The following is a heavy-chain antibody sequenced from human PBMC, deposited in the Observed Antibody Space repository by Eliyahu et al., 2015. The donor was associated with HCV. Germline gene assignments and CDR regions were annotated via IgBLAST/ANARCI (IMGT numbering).Heavy chain of an antibody. J-gene: IGHJ3*02. V-gene: IGHV3-23*01. CDR1: GFXFSSYA. CDR2: ISGSGGST. Sequence: EVQLSESGGGLVQPGGSLRLXCAASGFXFSSYAMSWVRQAPEKGLEGXSTISGSGGSTYYADSVKGRFTISRDNSNNTLYLQMNSLRAEDTAVYYCAKDFTTVVTRYDASDIWGQGTMVSVSS. CDR3: AKDFTTVVTRYDASDI. D-gene: IGHD4-23*01.